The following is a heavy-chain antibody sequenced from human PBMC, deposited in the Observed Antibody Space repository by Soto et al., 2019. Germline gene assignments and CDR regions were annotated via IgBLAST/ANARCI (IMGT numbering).Heavy chain of an antibody. J-gene: IGHJ6*02. CDR3: AKPSEYSGSYYPNYYGMDV. CDR1: GFTFSSYA. CDR2: ISGSGGST. V-gene: IGHV3-23*01. Sequence: GGSLRLSCAASGFTFSSYAMSWVRQAPGKGLEWVSAISGSGGSTYYADSVKGRFTISRDNSKNTLYLQMNSLRAEDTAVYYCAKPSEYSGSYYPNYYGMDVWGQGTTVTVSS. D-gene: IGHD1-26*01.